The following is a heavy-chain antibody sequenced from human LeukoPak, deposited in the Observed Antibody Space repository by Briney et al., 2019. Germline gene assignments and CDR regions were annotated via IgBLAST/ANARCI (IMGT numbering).Heavy chain of an antibody. V-gene: IGHV3-33*06. Sequence: GGSLRLSCAASGFTFSSYGMHWVRQAPGKGLEWVAVIWYDGSNKYYADSVKGRFTISRDNSKNTLYLQMNGLRAEDTAVYYCAKIWNDEDYWGQGTLVTVSS. CDR3: AKIWNDEDY. J-gene: IGHJ4*02. CDR1: GFTFSSYG. CDR2: IWYDGSNK. D-gene: IGHD1-1*01.